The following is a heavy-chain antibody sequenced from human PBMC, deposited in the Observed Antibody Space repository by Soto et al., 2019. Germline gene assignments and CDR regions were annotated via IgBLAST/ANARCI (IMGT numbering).Heavy chain of an antibody. CDR2: IYYSGST. CDR1: GGSISSYY. J-gene: IGHJ4*02. D-gene: IGHD3-10*01. CDR3: ARGLRGKFFDY. V-gene: IGHV4-59*01. Sequence: SETLSLTCTVSGGSISSYYWSWIRQPPGKGLEWIGYIYYSGSTNYNPSLKSRVTISVDTSKNQFSLKLSSVTAADTAVYYCARGLRGKFFDYWGQGTLVTVSS.